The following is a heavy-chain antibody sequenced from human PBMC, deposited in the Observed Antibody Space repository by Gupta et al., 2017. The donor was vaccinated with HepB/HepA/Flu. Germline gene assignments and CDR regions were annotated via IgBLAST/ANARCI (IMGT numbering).Heavy chain of an antibody. Sequence: EVQLVESGGDFVQPGGSLRLSCAASGFTFTNFWMTWVRQAPGKGLEWVASINQDGSETTYVDSVKGRFTISRDNAKNSLYLQMNSLRAEDTALYYCARDAYDFWSGYLDYFDYWGQGTLVTVSS. CDR1: GFTFTNFW. CDR3: ARDAYDFWSGYLDYFDY. D-gene: IGHD3-3*01. V-gene: IGHV3-7*01. CDR2: INQDGSET. J-gene: IGHJ4*02.